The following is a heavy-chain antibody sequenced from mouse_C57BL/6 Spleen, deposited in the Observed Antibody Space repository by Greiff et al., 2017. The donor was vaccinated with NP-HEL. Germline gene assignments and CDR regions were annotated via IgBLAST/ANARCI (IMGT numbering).Heavy chain of an antibody. D-gene: IGHD3-3*01. CDR1: GYSFTSYW. J-gene: IGHJ1*03. Sequence: QVQLKESGAELVKPGASVTLSCKASGYSFTSYWMHWVKQRPGQGLAWIGMIHPNSGSTNYTEKFKSKATLTVDKSSSTAYMQLISLTSEYSAVYYCARRDPGWYFDVWGTGTTVTVSS. V-gene: IGHV1-64*01. CDR3: ARRDPGWYFDV. CDR2: IHPNSGST.